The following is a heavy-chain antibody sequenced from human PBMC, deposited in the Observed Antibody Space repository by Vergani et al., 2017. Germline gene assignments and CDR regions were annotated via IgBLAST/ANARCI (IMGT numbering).Heavy chain of an antibody. D-gene: IGHD3-10*01. CDR1: GGSISSYY. V-gene: IGHV4-59*01. CDR3: ARNMVRGVRDYGMDV. Sequence: QVQLQESGPGLVKPSETLSLTCTVSGGSISSYYWRWIRQPPGKGLEWIGYIYYSGSTNYNPSLKSRVTISVDTSKNQFSLKLSSVTAADTAVYYCARNMVRGVRDYGMDVWGQGTTVTVSS. J-gene: IGHJ6*02. CDR2: IYYSGST.